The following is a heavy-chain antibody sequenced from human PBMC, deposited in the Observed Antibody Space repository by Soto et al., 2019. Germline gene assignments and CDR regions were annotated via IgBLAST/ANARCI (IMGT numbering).Heavy chain of an antibody. Sequence: SQTLSLTCAISGDSVSGVTTVWNWIRQSPSRGLEWLGRTYYRSKWFTDYAESVRSRITLNPDTSKNQFSLQLNSVTPGDTAVYYCVRGGKTTGLDVWGQGTTVTVSS. CDR2: TYYRSKWFT. CDR1: GDSVSGVTTV. CDR3: VRGGKTTGLDV. V-gene: IGHV6-1*01. J-gene: IGHJ6*02.